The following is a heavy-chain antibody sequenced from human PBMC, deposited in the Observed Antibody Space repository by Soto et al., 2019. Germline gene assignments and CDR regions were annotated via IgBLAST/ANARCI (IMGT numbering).Heavy chain of an antibody. CDR3: SKWLRSGSYSCDF. CDR1: GVALSDYA. V-gene: IGHV3-23*01. D-gene: IGHD6-19*01. J-gene: IGHJ4*02. Sequence: PGGSLRLSCAASGVALSDYAMSWVRQVPGKGLEWVSSISVSGGSTYYADSVKGRFTVSRDSSRNTVYLQMDGPRVEDTALYSCSKWLRSGSYSCDFWGQGTLVTVSS. CDR2: ISVSGGST.